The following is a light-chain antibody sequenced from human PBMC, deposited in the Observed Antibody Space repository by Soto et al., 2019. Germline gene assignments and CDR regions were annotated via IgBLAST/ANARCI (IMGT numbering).Light chain of an antibody. CDR2: DDS. V-gene: IGLV3-21*02. J-gene: IGLJ2*01. Sequence: SYELTQPPSVSVAPGQTARIPCEGNNSGSKSVHWYQQKPGQAPVLVVYDDSDRPSGIPERFSGSNSGNTATLTISRVEAGDEAYYYCQVWDSSSDHVVFGGGTQLTVL. CDR3: QVWDSSSDHVV. CDR1: NSGSKS.